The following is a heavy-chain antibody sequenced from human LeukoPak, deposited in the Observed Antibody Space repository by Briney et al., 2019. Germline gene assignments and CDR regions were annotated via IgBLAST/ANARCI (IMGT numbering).Heavy chain of an antibody. D-gene: IGHD1-26*01. Sequence: GGSVTLSCAASGFSFSNYGMHWVRQTPGKGLESVAFTRYDGTIKDYADSVKGRFTISRDNSQNVLHLQMKSLRTEDTAVYYCAKELLLGYFYMDVWGKGTPVIVSS. CDR1: GFSFSNYG. CDR3: AKELLLGYFYMDV. V-gene: IGHV3-30*02. CDR2: TRYDGTIK. J-gene: IGHJ6*03.